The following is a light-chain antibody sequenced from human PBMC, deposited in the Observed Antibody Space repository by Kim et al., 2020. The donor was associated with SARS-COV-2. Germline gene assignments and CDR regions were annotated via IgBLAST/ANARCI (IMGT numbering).Light chain of an antibody. V-gene: IGLV1-44*01. CDR2: TDD. CDR1: SSNIGRNT. Sequence: QTVTISCSGSSSNIGRNTVKWYQQFPGAAPNLLIYTDDQRPSGVPDRFSGSKSGTSASLTISGLQSEDEADYYCAAWDDSLNGRGLFGGGTQLTVL. J-gene: IGLJ3*02. CDR3: AAWDDSLNGRGL.